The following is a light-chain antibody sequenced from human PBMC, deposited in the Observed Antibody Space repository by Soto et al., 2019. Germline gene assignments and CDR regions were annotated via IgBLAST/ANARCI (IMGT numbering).Light chain of an antibody. Sequence: EIVLTQSPATLSLSPGERATLSCRASQSVSSYLAWYQQKPGQAPRLLIYDASNRATGIPARFSGSGSGTDFILTISSLDAEDFAVYYCQQRSNWPLTFGGGTKVEIK. CDR2: DAS. CDR1: QSVSSY. J-gene: IGKJ4*01. V-gene: IGKV3-11*01. CDR3: QQRSNWPLT.